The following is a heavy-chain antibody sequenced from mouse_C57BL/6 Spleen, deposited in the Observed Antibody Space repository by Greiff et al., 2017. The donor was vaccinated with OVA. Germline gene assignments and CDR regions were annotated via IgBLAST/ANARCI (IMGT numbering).Heavy chain of an antibody. Sequence: QVHVKQSGAELARPGASVKLSCKASGYTFTSYGISWVKQRTGQGLEWIGEIYPRSGNTYYNEKFKGKATLTADKSSSTAYMELRSLTSEDSAVYFCARLDYGRAPLDYWGQGTTLTVSS. CDR2: IYPRSGNT. D-gene: IGHD1-1*01. CDR3: ARLDYGRAPLDY. CDR1: GYTFTSYG. J-gene: IGHJ2*01. V-gene: IGHV1-81*01.